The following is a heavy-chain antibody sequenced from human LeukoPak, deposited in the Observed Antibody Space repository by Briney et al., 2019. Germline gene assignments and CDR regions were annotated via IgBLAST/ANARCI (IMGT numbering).Heavy chain of an antibody. J-gene: IGHJ4*02. V-gene: IGHV3-30*04. CDR2: ISYDGSNK. CDR1: GITFSSYA. CDR3: ARDQIHSSTSCLDY. D-gene: IGHD2-2*01. Sequence: GGSLRLSCAASGITFSSYAMHWVRQAPGKGLEWVAVISYDGSNKYYADSVKGRFTISRDNSKNTLYLQMNSLRAEDTAVYYCARDQIHSSTSCLDYWGQGTLVTVSS.